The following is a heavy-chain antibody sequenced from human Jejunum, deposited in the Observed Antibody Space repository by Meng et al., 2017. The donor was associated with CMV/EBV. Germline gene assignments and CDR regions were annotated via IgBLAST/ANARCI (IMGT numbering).Heavy chain of an antibody. CDR1: GFALSAWN. D-gene: IGHD2-21*01. CDR2: ISGNSNYL. J-gene: IGHJ3*01. CDR3: AKDLYYGDPAAFPL. Sequence: GFALSAWNMNWVRQAPGKGLECVSSISGNSNYLYYADSLKGRFTISRDNAKNSLYLQMDSLRAEDTAVYYCAKDLYYGDPAAFPLWGQGTMVTVSS. V-gene: IGHV3-21*01.